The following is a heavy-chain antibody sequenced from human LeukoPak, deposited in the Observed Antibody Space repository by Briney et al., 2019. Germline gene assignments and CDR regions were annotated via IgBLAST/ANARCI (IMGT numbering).Heavy chain of an antibody. D-gene: IGHD4-17*01. Sequence: PGGSLRLSCAASGFTFSSYGMHWVRQAPGKGLEWVAVISYDGSNKYYADSAKGRFTISRDNSKNTLYLQMNSLRAEDTAVYYCAKGLDYGDPPDAFDIWGQGTMVTVSS. CDR1: GFTFSSYG. V-gene: IGHV3-30*18. CDR2: ISYDGSNK. J-gene: IGHJ3*02. CDR3: AKGLDYGDPPDAFDI.